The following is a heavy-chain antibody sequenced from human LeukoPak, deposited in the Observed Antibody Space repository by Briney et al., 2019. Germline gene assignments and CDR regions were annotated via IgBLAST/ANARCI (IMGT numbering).Heavy chain of an antibody. Sequence: ASVKVSCKASGNNFIGYYIHWVRQAPGQGLEWMGRISPNSGGTNYAQKFQGRVTMTRDTPISTAYMELSRLRSDDTAVYYCARDWELGDFDYWGRGTLVTVSS. D-gene: IGHD1-7*01. J-gene: IGHJ4*02. CDR1: GNNFIGYY. CDR2: ISPNSGGT. V-gene: IGHV1-2*06. CDR3: ARDWELGDFDY.